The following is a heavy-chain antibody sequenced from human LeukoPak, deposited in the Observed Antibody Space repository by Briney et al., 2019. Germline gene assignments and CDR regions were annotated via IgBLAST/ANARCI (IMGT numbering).Heavy chain of an antibody. CDR2: ISSNGGST. Sequence: PGGSLRLSCAASGITIRSYAMHWVRQAPGKGLEYVSGISSNGGSTYYANSVKGRFTISRDNSKKTLSLQMGSLRAEDTAVYYCARDWSSSAWRDGVDVWGQGTTVTVSS. CDR3: ARDWSSSAWRDGVDV. D-gene: IGHD6-19*01. CDR1: GITIRSYA. J-gene: IGHJ6*02. V-gene: IGHV3-64*01.